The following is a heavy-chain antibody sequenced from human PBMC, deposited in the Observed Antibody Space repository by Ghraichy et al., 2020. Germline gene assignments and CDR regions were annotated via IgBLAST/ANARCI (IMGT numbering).Heavy chain of an antibody. CDR1: GGSISSGGYY. CDR2: IYYSGST. V-gene: IGHV4-31*03. CDR3: ARDAYSSSWYDDAFDI. Sequence: SETLSLTCTVSGGSISSGGYYWSWIRQHPGKGLEWIGYIYYSGSTYYNPSLKSRVTISVDTSKNQFSLKLSSVTAADTAVYYCARDAYSSSWYDDAFDIWGQGTMVTVSS. D-gene: IGHD6-13*01. J-gene: IGHJ3*02.